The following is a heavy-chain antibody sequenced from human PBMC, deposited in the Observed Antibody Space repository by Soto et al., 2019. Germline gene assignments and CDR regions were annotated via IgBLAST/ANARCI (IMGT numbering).Heavy chain of an antibody. CDR2: IYYSGSP. D-gene: IGHD2-21*01. J-gene: IGHJ4*02. CDR3: ARDVAPNY. CDR1: GDSISPYY. V-gene: IGHV4-59*01. Sequence: SETLSLTCIVSGDSISPYYWTWIRQPPGKGLEWIGHIYYSGSPHYNPSLKSRVTISLDTSRSRFSLKLSAGTAVGTCCYYCARDVAPNYWGQGXLVTVAS.